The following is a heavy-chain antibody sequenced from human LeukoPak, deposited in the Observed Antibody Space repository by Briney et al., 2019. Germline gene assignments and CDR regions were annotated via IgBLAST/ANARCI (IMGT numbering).Heavy chain of an antibody. D-gene: IGHD2/OR15-2a*01. CDR1: GYSFTSYW. CDR2: IDPSDSYT. V-gene: IGHV5-10-1*01. J-gene: IGHJ4*02. Sequence: GESLKISCKGSGYSFTSYWVSWVRQLPGKGLESMGRIDPSDSYTNYSPSFQGHVTISADKSISTAYLQWSSLKASDTAMYYCATGQNIGQADYWGQGTLVTVSS. CDR3: ATGQNIGQADY.